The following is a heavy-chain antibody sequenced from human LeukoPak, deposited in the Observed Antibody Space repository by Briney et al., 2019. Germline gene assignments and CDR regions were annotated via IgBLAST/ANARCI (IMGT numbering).Heavy chain of an antibody. J-gene: IGHJ5*02. Sequence: GASVKVSCKASGGTFSSYAISWVRQAPGQGLEWMGRIIPILGIANYAQKFQGRVTITADKSTSTACMELSSLRSEDTAVYYCARGEWATVTKQRTQNWFDPWGQGTLVTVSS. V-gene: IGHV1-69*04. D-gene: IGHD4-17*01. CDR3: ARGEWATVTKQRTQNWFDP. CDR2: IIPILGIA. CDR1: GGTFSSYA.